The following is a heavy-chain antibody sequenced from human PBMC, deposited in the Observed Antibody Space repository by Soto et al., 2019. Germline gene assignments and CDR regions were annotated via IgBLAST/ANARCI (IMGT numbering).Heavy chain of an antibody. CDR3: ARVVGSSSGFDY. D-gene: IGHD6-6*01. CDR1: GYTFTGYY. J-gene: IGHJ4*02. CDR2: INPNSGGT. V-gene: IGHV1-2*02. Sequence: ASVKVSCKASGYTFTGYYMHWVRQAPGQGLEWMGWINPNSGGTNYAQKFQGRVTMTRDTSISTAYMELSRLRSDDTAVYYCARVVGSSSGFDYWGQGTLVTVSS.